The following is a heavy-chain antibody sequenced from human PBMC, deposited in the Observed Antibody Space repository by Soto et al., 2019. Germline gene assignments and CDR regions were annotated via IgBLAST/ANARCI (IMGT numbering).Heavy chain of an antibody. D-gene: IGHD1-26*01. CDR1: GFTFSDHY. Sequence: GGSLRLSCAASGFTFSDHYMDWVRQAPGKGLEWVGRTRNKANSYTTEYAASVKGRFTISRDDSKNSLYLQMNSLKTEDTAVYYCAREVQYSGSFDYWGQGTLVTVSS. CDR3: AREVQYSGSFDY. V-gene: IGHV3-72*01. J-gene: IGHJ4*02. CDR2: TRNKANSYTT.